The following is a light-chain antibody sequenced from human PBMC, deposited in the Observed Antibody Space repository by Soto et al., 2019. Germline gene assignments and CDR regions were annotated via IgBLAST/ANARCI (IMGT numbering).Light chain of an antibody. Sequence: EIEMTQSPATLSVSPGERATLSCRASQTVSTNLAWYQQKRGQAPRLLIYDASTGATGVPARFSGGGSGTEFTLTISSLQSEDFAVYYCQQYTNWPQTFGQGTKVEVK. CDR3: QQYTNWPQT. CDR2: DAS. V-gene: IGKV3-15*01. CDR1: QTVSTN. J-gene: IGKJ1*01.